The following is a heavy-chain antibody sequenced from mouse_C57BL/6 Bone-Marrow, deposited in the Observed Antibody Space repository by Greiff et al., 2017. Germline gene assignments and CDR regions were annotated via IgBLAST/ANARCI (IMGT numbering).Heavy chain of an antibody. J-gene: IGHJ4*01. CDR2: ISDGGSYT. CDR3: ARVAFYYYAMDY. D-gene: IGHD1-1*01. Sequence: EVMLVESGGGLVKPGGSLKLSCAASGFTFSSYAMSWVRQTPEKRLEWVATISDGGSYTYYPDNVKGRFTISRDNAKNNLYLQMSHLKSEDTAMYYCARVAFYYYAMDYWGQGTSVTVSA. CDR1: GFTFSSYA. V-gene: IGHV5-4*03.